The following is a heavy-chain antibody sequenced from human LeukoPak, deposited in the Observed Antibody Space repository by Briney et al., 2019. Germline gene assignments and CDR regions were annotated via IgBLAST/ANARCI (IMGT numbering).Heavy chain of an antibody. CDR3: ARDHYCSSTSCYSSAFDI. CDR1: GYTFTGYY. CDR2: INPNSGGT. Sequence: ASVKVSCKASGYTFTGYYMHWVRQAPGQGLEWMGWINPNSGGTSYAQKFQGRVTMTRDTSISTAYMELSRLRSDDTAVYYCARDHYCSSTSCYSSAFDIWGQGTMVTVSS. V-gene: IGHV1-2*02. D-gene: IGHD2-2*02. J-gene: IGHJ3*02.